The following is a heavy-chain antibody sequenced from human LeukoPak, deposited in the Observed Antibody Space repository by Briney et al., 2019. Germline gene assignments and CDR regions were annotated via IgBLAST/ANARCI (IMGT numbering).Heavy chain of an antibody. V-gene: IGHV1-18*01. D-gene: IGHD3-22*01. Sequence: ASVKVSCKASGYTFTSYGISWVRQAPGQGLEWMGWISAYNGNTNYAQKLQGRVTMTTDTSTSTAYMELGSLRSDDTAVYYCARATDSEIVVVPWYFDYWGQGTLVTVSS. CDR2: ISAYNGNT. CDR1: GYTFTSYG. CDR3: ARATDSEIVVVPWYFDY. J-gene: IGHJ4*02.